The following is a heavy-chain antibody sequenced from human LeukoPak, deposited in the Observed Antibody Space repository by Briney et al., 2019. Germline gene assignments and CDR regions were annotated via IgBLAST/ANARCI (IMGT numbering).Heavy chain of an antibody. V-gene: IGHV3-23*01. CDR3: AKKYSTGLDP. J-gene: IGHJ5*02. D-gene: IGHD1-26*01. CDR1: GLTFSTYG. CDR2: ISGSGGST. Sequence: GGTLRLSCAASGLTFSTYGMSWVRQAPGKGLEWVSAISGSGGSTYYADSVKGRFTISRDNSKNTLYLQMNSLRAEDTAVYYCAKKYSTGLDPWGQGTLVTVSS.